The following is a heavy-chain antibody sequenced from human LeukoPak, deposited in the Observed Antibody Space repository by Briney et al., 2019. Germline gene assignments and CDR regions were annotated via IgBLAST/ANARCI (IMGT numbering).Heavy chain of an antibody. Sequence: GGSLRLSCAASGFTFSSYAMNWVRQAPGKGLEWVSAISGSGGSTYYADSVKGRFTISGDNSKSTLYLQMNSLRVEDTAVYYCAKDRGYCSSTSCSDDDYWGQGTLVTVSS. D-gene: IGHD2-2*01. CDR3: AKDRGYCSSTSCSDDDY. J-gene: IGHJ4*02. V-gene: IGHV3-23*01. CDR1: GFTFSSYA. CDR2: ISGSGGST.